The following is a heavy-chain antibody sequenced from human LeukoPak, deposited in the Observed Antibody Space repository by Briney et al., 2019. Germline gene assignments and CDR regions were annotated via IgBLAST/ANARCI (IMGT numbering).Heavy chain of an antibody. CDR1: GFTFSTYW. J-gene: IGHJ4*02. D-gene: IGHD1-14*01. V-gene: IGHV3-7*03. CDR2: IKQDGSEN. Sequence: GGYLTLSCAASGFTFSTYWISRVRQAPGKGLEWEANIKQDGSENYYVDSVKGRFTISRDNAKNSLYLQMNSLRAQDTAVYYCARVSRWALNHNPHYWGQGTLVTVSS. CDR3: ARVSRWALNHNPHY.